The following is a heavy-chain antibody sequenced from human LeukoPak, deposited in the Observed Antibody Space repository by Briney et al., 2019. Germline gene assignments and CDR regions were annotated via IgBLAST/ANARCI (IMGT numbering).Heavy chain of an antibody. V-gene: IGHV4-39*01. D-gene: IGHD3/OR15-3a*01. Sequence: SETLSLTCTVSGGSISSSSYYWGWIRQPPGKGLEWIGSIYYSGSTYYNPSLKSRVTISVDTSKNQFSLKLSSVTAADTAVYYCASNGLVTYFDYWGQGTLVTVSS. CDR3: ASNGLVTYFDY. CDR1: GGSISSSSYY. CDR2: IYYSGST. J-gene: IGHJ4*02.